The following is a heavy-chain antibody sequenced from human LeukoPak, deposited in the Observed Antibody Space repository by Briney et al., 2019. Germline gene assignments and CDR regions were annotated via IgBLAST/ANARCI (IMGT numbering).Heavy chain of an antibody. D-gene: IGHD2-2*01. CDR3: AKVETSGGANCYALDY. CDR1: GVSFSSYA. V-gene: IGHV3-23*01. CDR2: ISGSDGST. Sequence: GGSLRLSCAASGVSFSSYAMTWVRQAPDKGLEWVSTISGSDGSTYYADSVKGRFTISRDDSQNTLYLQMNSLSAEDTAVYYCAKVETSGGANCYALDYWGQGTLVTVSS. J-gene: IGHJ4*02.